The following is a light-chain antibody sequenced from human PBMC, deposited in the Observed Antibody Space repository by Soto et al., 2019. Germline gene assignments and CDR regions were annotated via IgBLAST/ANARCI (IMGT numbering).Light chain of an antibody. V-gene: IGLV2-8*01. CDR2: EVT. CDR3: CSYAGTNRL. J-gene: IGLJ1*01. Sequence: QSVLTQPPSASGSPGQSVTISCTGTSSDVGANTYVSWYQQHPGKAPKIVIYEVTKRPSGVPDRFSGSKSGNTASLTVSGRQAEDEADYYCCSYAGTNRLFGNGTKVTVL. CDR1: SSDVGANTY.